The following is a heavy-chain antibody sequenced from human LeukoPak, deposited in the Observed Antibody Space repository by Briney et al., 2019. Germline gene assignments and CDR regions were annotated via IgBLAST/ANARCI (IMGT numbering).Heavy chain of an antibody. Sequence: ASVEVSCKASGYTFTSYGISWVRQAPGQGLEWMGWISAYNGNTNYAQKLQGRVTMTTDTSTSTAYMELRSLRSDDTAVYYCARTWFGELLGYVFDYWGQGTLVTVSS. D-gene: IGHD3-10*01. V-gene: IGHV1-18*04. J-gene: IGHJ4*02. CDR1: GYTFTSYG. CDR2: ISAYNGNT. CDR3: ARTWFGELLGYVFDY.